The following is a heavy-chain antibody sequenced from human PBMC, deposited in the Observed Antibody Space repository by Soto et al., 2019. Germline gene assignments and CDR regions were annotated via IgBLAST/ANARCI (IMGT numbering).Heavy chain of an antibody. CDR1: GFTFSGYD. J-gene: IGHJ4*02. Sequence: GGSLRLSCAGSGFTFSGYDIHWVRQATGKGLEWVSAIGSDGKTYYAGSVKGRFTIFRENAQNSVYLQMNGLGGGDTAVYYCARRDCHVGNCQGIGFDFWGRGTLVTVSS. CDR3: ARRDCHVGNCQGIGFDF. D-gene: IGHD2-15*01. CDR2: IGSDGKT. V-gene: IGHV3-13*01.